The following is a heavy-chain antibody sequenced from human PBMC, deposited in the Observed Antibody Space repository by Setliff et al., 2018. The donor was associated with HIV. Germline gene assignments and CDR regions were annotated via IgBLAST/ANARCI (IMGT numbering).Heavy chain of an antibody. CDR2: INHSGTA. Sequence: ETLSLTCAVYGESFIDHYWTWIRQPPGKGLEWIGEINHSGTADYNPSLKSRVTISIDTSKNQFSLKLTSVTAADTALYYCARFYIHYNNHNYYGLDVWGRGTPVTSP. V-gene: IGHV4-34*01. D-gene: IGHD4-4*01. CDR1: GESFIDHY. J-gene: IGHJ6*02. CDR3: ARFYIHYNNHNYYGLDV.